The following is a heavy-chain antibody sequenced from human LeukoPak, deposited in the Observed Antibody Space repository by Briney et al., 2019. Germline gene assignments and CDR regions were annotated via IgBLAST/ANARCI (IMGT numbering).Heavy chain of an antibody. J-gene: IGHJ4*02. V-gene: IGHV4-39*01. CDR1: GDSITGSSYY. CDR2: MYYSGST. D-gene: IGHD3-22*01. Sequence: SETLSLTCTVSGDSITGSSYYWGWIRQPPGKGLEWIGSMYYSGSTYSNPSLKSRVTISVDTSKNQFSLKLSSVTAADTAVYYCARHYYDSTGYYYFDYWGQGTLVTVSS. CDR3: ARHYYDSTGYYYFDY.